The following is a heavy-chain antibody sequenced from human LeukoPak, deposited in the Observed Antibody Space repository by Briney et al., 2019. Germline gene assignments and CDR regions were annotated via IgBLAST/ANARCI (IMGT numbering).Heavy chain of an antibody. Sequence: GESLKISCEVSGYSFTSFWIGWVRQMPGKGLEWMGIIYPGDSDTRYSPSFQGQVTISADKSISTAYLQWSSLKASDTAMYYCARLEGITIFGVVIPEYNWFDPWGQGTLVTVSS. D-gene: IGHD3-3*01. V-gene: IGHV5-51*01. CDR2: IYPGDSDT. CDR1: GYSFTSFW. CDR3: ARLEGITIFGVVIPEYNWFDP. J-gene: IGHJ5*02.